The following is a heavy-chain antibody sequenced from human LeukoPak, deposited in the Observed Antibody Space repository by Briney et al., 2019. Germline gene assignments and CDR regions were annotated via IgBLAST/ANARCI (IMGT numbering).Heavy chain of an antibody. V-gene: IGHV1-2*02. CDR3: ASDLEYSSSSPWFDP. CDR2: INPNSGGT. Sequence: ASVKVSCKASGYTFTGYYMHWVRQAPGQGLEWMGWINPNSGGTNYAQKFQGRVTMTRDTSISTAYMELSRLRSDDTAVYYCASDLEYSSSSPWFDPWGQGTLVTVSS. J-gene: IGHJ5*02. D-gene: IGHD6-6*01. CDR1: GYTFTGYY.